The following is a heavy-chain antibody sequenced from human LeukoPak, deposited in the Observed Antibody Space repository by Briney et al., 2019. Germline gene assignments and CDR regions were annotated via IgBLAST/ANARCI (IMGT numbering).Heavy chain of an antibody. Sequence: GASVKVSCKASGYTFTTYGISWVRQAPGQGLEWMGWISAYNGNTNYAQKFQGRVTMTTDTSTSTACMELRSLRSDDTAVYYCARGSTARYYYDSSGYYRGAVDYWGQGTLVTISS. D-gene: IGHD3-22*01. CDR2: ISAYNGNT. CDR3: ARGSTARYYYDSSGYYRGAVDY. J-gene: IGHJ4*02. V-gene: IGHV1-18*01. CDR1: GYTFTTYG.